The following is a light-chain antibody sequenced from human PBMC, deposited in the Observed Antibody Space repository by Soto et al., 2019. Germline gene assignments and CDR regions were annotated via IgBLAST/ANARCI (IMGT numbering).Light chain of an antibody. V-gene: IGLV1-51*02. J-gene: IGLJ1*01. CDR1: SSNIGNNY. Sequence: QSVLTQPPSVSAAPGQKVTISCSGSSSNIGNNYVSWYQQLPGTAPKLLIYENNKRPSGIPDRFSGSKSGTSATLGITGLQTGDEADYYCGTWHSSLSVGRVFGTGTKVTVL. CDR3: GTWHSSLSVGRV. CDR2: ENN.